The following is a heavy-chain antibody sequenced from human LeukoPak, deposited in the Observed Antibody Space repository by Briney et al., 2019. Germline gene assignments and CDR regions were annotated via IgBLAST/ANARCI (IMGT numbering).Heavy chain of an antibody. V-gene: IGHV3-23*01. Sequence: GGSLGLSCAASGFTFSSYAMSWVRQAPGKGLEWVSAISGSGGSTYYADSVKGRFTISRDNSKNTLYLQMNSLRAEDTAVYYCAKEPRIAVAGTPLDYWGQGTLVTVSS. CDR3: AKEPRIAVAGTPLDY. D-gene: IGHD6-19*01. CDR1: GFTFSSYA. J-gene: IGHJ4*02. CDR2: ISGSGGST.